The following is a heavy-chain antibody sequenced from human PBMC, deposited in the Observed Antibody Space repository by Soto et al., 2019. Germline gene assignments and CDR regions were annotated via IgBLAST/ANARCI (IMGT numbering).Heavy chain of an antibody. V-gene: IGHV4-31*03. D-gene: IGHD3-22*01. CDR1: GGSISSGGYY. J-gene: IGHJ1*01. CDR2: IYYSGST. Sequence: PSETLSLTCTVSGGSISSGGYYWSWIRQHPGKGLEWIGYIYYSGSTYYNPSLKSRVTISVDTSKNQFSLKLSSVTAADTTVYYCARGGSYYYDRSGYYYEYFQHWGQGTLVTVSS. CDR3: ARGGSYYYDRSGYYYEYFQH.